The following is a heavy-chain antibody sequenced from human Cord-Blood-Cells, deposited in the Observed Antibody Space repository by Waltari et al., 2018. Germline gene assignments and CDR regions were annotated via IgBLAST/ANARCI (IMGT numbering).Heavy chain of an antibody. D-gene: IGHD6-13*01. J-gene: IGHJ4*02. CDR1: GFTFSSYA. V-gene: IGHV3-30-3*01. CDR2: ISYDGSNK. Sequence: QVQLVESGGGVVQPGRSLRLSCAASGFTFSSYAMHWVRQAPGKGLEWVAVISYDGSNKYYADSVKGRFTISRDNSKNTLYLQMNSLRAEDTAVYYCARASSWYGGVDYWGQGILVTVSS. CDR3: ARASSWYGGVDY.